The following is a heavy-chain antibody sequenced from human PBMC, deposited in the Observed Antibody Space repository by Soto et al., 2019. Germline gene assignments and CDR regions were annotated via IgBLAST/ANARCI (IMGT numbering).Heavy chain of an antibody. CDR1: GFTVSSNY. CDR2: IFSGGDT. J-gene: IGHJ5*02. V-gene: IGHV3-53*01. CDR3: ATGDDYGGPKPGA. D-gene: IGHD4-17*01. Sequence: GASLRLSCAASGFTVSSNYMGWVRQAPGRGLEWVSVIFSGGDTYYAGSVRGRFTISRDNSKNTLYLQMNSLRAEDTAVYFCATGDDYGGPKPGAWGQGPRVTVSS.